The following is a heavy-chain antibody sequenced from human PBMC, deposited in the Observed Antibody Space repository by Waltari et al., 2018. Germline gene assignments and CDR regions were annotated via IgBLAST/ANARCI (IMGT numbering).Heavy chain of an antibody. CDR2: SVPRCGAM. D-gene: IGHD6-13*01. CDR3: ARGGMEHQLSPNWFDP. Sequence: QVQLVQSGAEVRKPGSSVKVSCKTSGGTFSTYGIYWVRQAPGHGLEDMGGSVPRCGAMHDAEKCRGRGTSSADESTSTTYMGVSDLKSEDTAVYCCARGGMEHQLSPNWFDPGGQGTLVTVSS. J-gene: IGHJ5*02. CDR1: GGTFSTYG. V-gene: IGHV1-69*01.